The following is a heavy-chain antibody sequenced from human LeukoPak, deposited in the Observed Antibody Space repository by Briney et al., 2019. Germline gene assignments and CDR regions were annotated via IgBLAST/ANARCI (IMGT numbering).Heavy chain of an antibody. CDR1: GYTFTSYE. Sequence: GASVKVSCKASGYTFTSYEINWVRQATGQGLEWMGWMNPNSGDTVYAQKFQGRVIITRSISISTAYMELSSLRSEDTAVYYCATAGDFWSGYFRGFDSWGQGTLVAVSS. CDR3: ATAGDFWSGYFRGFDS. V-gene: IGHV1-8*03. J-gene: IGHJ5*01. D-gene: IGHD3-3*01. CDR2: MNPNSGDT.